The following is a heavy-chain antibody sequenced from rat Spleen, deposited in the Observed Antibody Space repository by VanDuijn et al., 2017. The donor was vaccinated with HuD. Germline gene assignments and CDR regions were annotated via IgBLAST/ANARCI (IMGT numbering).Heavy chain of an antibody. Sequence: QVQLKESGPGLVQPSQTLSLACTVSGFSLTSYHVHWVRQPSGKGLEWMGVIWTGGNTESNSTLKSRLSISRDNSKSQVFLKMNSLQTEDTATYYCARELPGYNPFDYWGQGVMVTVSS. D-gene: IGHD1-4*01. V-gene: IGHV2-43*01. CDR3: ARELPGYNPFDY. CDR1: GFSLTSYH. CDR2: IWTGGNT. J-gene: IGHJ2*01.